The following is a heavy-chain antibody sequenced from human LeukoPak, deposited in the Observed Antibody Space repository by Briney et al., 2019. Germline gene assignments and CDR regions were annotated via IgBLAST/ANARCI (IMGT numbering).Heavy chain of an antibody. Sequence: PSETLSLTCAVYGGSFSGYYWSWIRQPPGKGLEWIGEINHSGSTNYNPSLKSRVTISVDTSKNQFYLKLSSVTAADTAVYYCARGSLYYDYVWGSYRFWYFDYWGQGTLVTVSS. J-gene: IGHJ4*02. CDR3: ARGSLYYDYVWGSYRFWYFDY. CDR1: GGSFSGYY. CDR2: INHSGST. D-gene: IGHD3-16*02. V-gene: IGHV4-34*01.